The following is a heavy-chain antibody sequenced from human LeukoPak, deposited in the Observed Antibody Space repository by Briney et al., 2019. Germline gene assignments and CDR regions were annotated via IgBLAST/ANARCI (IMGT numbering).Heavy chain of an antibody. CDR2: INHSGST. V-gene: IGHV4-34*01. J-gene: IGHJ4*02. CDR1: GGSFSGYY. Sequence: PSETLSLTCAVYGGSFSGYYWSWIRQPPGKGLEWMGEINHSGSTNYNPSLKSRVTISVDTSKNQFSLKLSSVTAADTAVYYCARGPRSSGIAARLGATYFDYWGQGALVTVSS. D-gene: IGHD6-6*01. CDR3: ARGPRSSGIAARLGATYFDY.